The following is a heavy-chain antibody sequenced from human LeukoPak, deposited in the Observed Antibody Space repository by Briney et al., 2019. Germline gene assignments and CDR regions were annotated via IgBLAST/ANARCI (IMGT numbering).Heavy chain of an antibody. Sequence: PSETLSLTCAVYGGSFSGFYWSWIRQPPGKGLEWIGEIKHSGITNYNPSLKSRVTMSLDTSKNQFSLKLSSVTAADTAVYYCAREGVVGAIDNAFDIWGQGTMVAVSS. D-gene: IGHD1-26*01. V-gene: IGHV4-34*01. CDR3: AREGVVGAIDNAFDI. J-gene: IGHJ3*02. CDR2: IKHSGIT. CDR1: GGSFSGFY.